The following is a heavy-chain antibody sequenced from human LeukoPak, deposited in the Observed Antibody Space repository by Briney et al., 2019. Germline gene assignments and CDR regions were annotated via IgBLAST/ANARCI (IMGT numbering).Heavy chain of an antibody. V-gene: IGHV3-9*01. CDR2: INWNSGSI. CDR3: AKDVAAGPTAPPYYYYGMDV. Sequence: PGGSLRLSCAASGFTFDDYAMHWVRQAPGKGLEWVSGINWNSGSIGYADSVKGRFTISRDNAKNSLYLQMNSLRAEDTALYYCAKDVAAGPTAPPYYYYGMDVWGQGTTVTVSS. D-gene: IGHD6-6*01. J-gene: IGHJ6*02. CDR1: GFTFDDYA.